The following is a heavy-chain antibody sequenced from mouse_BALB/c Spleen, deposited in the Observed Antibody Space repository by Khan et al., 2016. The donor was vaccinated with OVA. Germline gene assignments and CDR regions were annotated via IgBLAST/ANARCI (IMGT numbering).Heavy chain of an antibody. CDR1: GYTFTDYY. Sequence: QVQLKQSGAELARPGASVTLSCKASGYTFTDYYINWMRQRTGQGLEWIGEIYPGSDNTYYNEKFKGKATLTADKSSSPAYMQLSSLTSDAFAVYFCSREWAAWFPYGGQGTLVTVSA. CDR3: SREWAAWFPY. V-gene: IGHV1-77*01. J-gene: IGHJ3*01. CDR2: IYPGSDNT.